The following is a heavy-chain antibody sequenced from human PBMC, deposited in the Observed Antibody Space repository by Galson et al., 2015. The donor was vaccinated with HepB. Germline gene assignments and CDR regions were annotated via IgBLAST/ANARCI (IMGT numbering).Heavy chain of an antibody. Sequence: TLSLTCTVSGGSISSGSYYWSWIRQPAGKGLEWIGHIYTSRSTNYNPSLKSRVTMSVDTSKNQFSLKLSSGTAADTAVYYCARGKVGGNYYYYMDVWGKGTTVTVSS. J-gene: IGHJ6*03. CDR1: GGSISSGSYY. CDR3: ARGKVGGNYYYYMDV. CDR2: IYTSRST. V-gene: IGHV4-61*09. D-gene: IGHD1-26*01.